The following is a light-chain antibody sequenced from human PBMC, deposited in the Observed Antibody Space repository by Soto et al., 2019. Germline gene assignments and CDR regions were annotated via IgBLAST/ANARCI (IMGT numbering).Light chain of an antibody. CDR1: QNVNSN. CDR2: GAS. J-gene: IGKJ1*01. CDR3: HHYNNWPRT. V-gene: IGKV3-15*01. Sequence: EIVLTQSPGTLSLSPGERATLSCRASQNVNSNLAWYQQKPGQAPRFLIYGASTRATGIPARFSGSGSGTEITLTISSLQSEDFAVYYCHHYNNWPRTFGQGTKVDIK.